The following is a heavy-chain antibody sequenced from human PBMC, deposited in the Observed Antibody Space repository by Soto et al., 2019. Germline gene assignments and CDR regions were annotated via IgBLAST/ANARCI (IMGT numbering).Heavy chain of an antibody. V-gene: IGHV1-18*01. Sequence: ASVKVSCKASGYTFTSYGISWVRQAPGQGLEWMGWISAYNGNTNYAQKLQGRVTMTTDTSTSTAYMELRSLRSDDTAVYYCARDLGYCSGGSCPKNWGSGDYWGQGTLVTVSS. D-gene: IGHD2-15*01. CDR3: ARDLGYCSGGSCPKNWGSGDY. CDR2: ISAYNGNT. CDR1: GYTFTSYG. J-gene: IGHJ4*02.